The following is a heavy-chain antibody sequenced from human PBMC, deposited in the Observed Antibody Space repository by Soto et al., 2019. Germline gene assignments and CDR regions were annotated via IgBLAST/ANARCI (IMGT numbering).Heavy chain of an antibody. D-gene: IGHD4-17*01. CDR1: GRSITTDGYY. Sequence: QVQLQESGPGLVKPSQTLSLTCSVSGRSITTDGYYWSWIRQHPGKGLEWIGFVFYSGSTSYNPSLKSRVDMSLDRSKNQFTLELRSMPAADTGLYYCAAQSSYGDPMGYWGQGTLVTVSS. J-gene: IGHJ4*02. V-gene: IGHV4-31*03. CDR3: AAQSSYGDPMGY. CDR2: VFYSGST.